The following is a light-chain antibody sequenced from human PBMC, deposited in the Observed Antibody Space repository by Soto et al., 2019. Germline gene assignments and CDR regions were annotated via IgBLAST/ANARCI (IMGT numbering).Light chain of an antibody. CDR3: QAYDYSLTASV. V-gene: IGLV1-40*01. CDR1: SSNLGAGYD. J-gene: IGLJ3*02. Sequence: QLVLTQPPSVSGAPGQRVTISCTGTSSNLGAGYDVHWYQQLPGAAPKLGIFGNRNRPSGIPERFSGSKSGTSASLAITGLQAEDEADYYCQAYDYSLTASVFGGGTKLTVL. CDR2: GNR.